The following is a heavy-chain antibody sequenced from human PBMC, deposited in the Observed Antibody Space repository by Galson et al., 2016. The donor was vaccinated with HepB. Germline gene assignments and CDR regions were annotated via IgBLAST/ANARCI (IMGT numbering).Heavy chain of an antibody. V-gene: IGHV5-51*01. CDR1: GYSFTSDW. D-gene: IGHD3/OR15-3a*01. CDR2: FYPGDSTA. CDR3: ATYSSGFFGPS. Sequence: QSGAEVKKPGESLKISCKGSGYSFTSDWVAWVRQMPGKGLEYVGIFYPGDSTAYYSPSFQGQVIFSADLSIDTAYLQWRSLKASDTATFYCATYSSGFFGPSWGQGSLVIVS. J-gene: IGHJ5*02.